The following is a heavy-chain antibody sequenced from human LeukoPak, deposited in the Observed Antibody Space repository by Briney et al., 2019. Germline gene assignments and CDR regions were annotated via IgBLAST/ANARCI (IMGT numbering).Heavy chain of an antibody. CDR2: ISWNSGSI. Sequence: GGSLRLSCAASGFTFDDYAMHWVRQAPGKGLEWVSGISWNSGSIGYADSVKGRFTISRDNSKNTLYLQMNSLRAEDTAVYYCATHLVRYCSGGSCDDYWGQGTLVTVSS. CDR1: GFTFDDYA. J-gene: IGHJ4*02. D-gene: IGHD2-15*01. V-gene: IGHV3-9*01. CDR3: ATHLVRYCSGGSCDDY.